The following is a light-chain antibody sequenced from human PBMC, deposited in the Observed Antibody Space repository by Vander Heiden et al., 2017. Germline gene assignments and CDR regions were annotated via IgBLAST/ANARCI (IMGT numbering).Light chain of an antibody. J-gene: IGLJ3*02. CDR3: SAWDSSLSAWV. CDR1: SNNVGNQG. CDR2: RNN. V-gene: IGLV10-54*01. Sequence: QAGLTQPPSVSKGLRQTATLTCTGNSNNVGNQGAAWLQQHQCLPPKLLSYRNNNRPSGISERLSASRSGNTASLTITGLHPEDEADYYCSAWDSSLSAWVFGGGTKLTVL.